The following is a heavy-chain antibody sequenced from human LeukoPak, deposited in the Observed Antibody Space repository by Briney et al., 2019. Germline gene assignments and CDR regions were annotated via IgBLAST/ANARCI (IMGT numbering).Heavy chain of an antibody. CDR2: IYTSGST. CDR3: ATERVDNWNYDYYYYMDV. CDR1: GGSTSSGSYY. J-gene: IGHJ6*03. V-gene: IGHV4-61*02. D-gene: IGHD1-7*01. Sequence: SQTLSLTCTVSGGSTSSGSYYWSWIRQPAGKGLEWIGRIYTSGSTNYNPSLKSRVTISVDTSKNQFSLKLSSVTAADTAVYYCATERVDNWNYDYYYYMDVWGKGTTVTVSS.